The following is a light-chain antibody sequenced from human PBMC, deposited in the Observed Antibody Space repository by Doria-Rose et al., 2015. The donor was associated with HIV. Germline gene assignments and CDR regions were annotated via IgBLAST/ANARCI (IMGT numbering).Light chain of an antibody. Sequence: QSPATLSLSPGERATLSCRASQSVSSNLAWYQQKPGQAPRLLIYDASNRATGIPARFSGSGSGTDFTLTISSLEPEGFAVYFCQQRSNWPPIFTFGPGTKVDI. CDR2: DAS. CDR3: QQRSNWPPIFT. CDR1: QSVSSN. J-gene: IGKJ3*01. V-gene: IGKV3-11*01.